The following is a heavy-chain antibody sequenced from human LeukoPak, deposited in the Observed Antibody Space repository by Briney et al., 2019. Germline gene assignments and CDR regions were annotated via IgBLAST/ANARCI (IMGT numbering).Heavy chain of an antibody. V-gene: IGHV3-33*06. CDR1: GFTFSSYG. D-gene: IGHD2-2*01. J-gene: IGHJ4*02. CDR3: ANTLNIVVVPAAMRPGY. CDR2: IWYDGSNK. Sequence: GGSLRLSCAASGFTFSSYGMHWVRQAPGKGLEWVAVIWYDGSNKYYADSVKGRFTISRDNSKNTLYLQMNSLRADDTAVYYCANTLNIVVVPAAMRPGYWGQGTLVTVSS.